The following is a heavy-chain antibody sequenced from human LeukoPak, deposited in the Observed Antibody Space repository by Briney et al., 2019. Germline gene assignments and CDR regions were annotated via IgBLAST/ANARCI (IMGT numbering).Heavy chain of an antibody. Sequence: PSETLSLTCTVSSGSINSYYCNWIRQSPGKGLEWIGHISYTGSTNYNPSLKSRVTISLDTSKNRFSLKLSSVTTADTAVYYCAGSSYSSGWPNWFDPWGQGTLVTVSS. J-gene: IGHJ5*02. V-gene: IGHV4-59*08. CDR3: AGSSYSSGWPNWFDP. CDR2: ISYTGST. CDR1: SGSINSYY. D-gene: IGHD6-19*01.